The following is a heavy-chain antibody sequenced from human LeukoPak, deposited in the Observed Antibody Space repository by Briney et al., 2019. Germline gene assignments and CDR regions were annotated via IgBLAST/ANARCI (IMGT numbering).Heavy chain of an antibody. V-gene: IGHV1-18*01. CDR1: GYTFTSYG. CDR3: ATPAGYRSSTSCFSFDY. Sequence: ASVKVSCKASGYTFTSYGISWVRQAPGQGLEWMGWISAYNGNTNYAQKLQGRVTMTTDTSTSTAYMELRSLRSEDTAVYYCATPAGYRSSTSCFSFDYWGQGTLVTVSS. D-gene: IGHD2-2*01. J-gene: IGHJ4*02. CDR2: ISAYNGNT.